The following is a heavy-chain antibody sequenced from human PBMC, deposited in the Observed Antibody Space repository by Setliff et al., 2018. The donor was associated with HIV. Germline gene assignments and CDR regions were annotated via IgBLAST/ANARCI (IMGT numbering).Heavy chain of an antibody. J-gene: IGHJ6*02. CDR3: ARVGGSKNSYAMDV. V-gene: IGHV4-34*01. CDR2: ISHSGDT. CDR1: GGSYSAYY. D-gene: IGHD1-7*01. Sequence: SETLSLTCAVKGGSYSAYYWSWIRQSPGKGLEWIGDISHSGDTTYNPSLRGRVTISEDVSKKQFYLSLTSLTAADTAVYYCARVGGSKNSYAMDVWGQGTTVTVSS.